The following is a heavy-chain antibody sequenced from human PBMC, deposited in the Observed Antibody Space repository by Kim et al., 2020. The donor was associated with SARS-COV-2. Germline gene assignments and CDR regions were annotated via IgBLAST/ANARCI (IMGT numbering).Heavy chain of an antibody. Sequence: SETLSLTCTVSGGSISSGSYYWSWIRQPAGKGLEWIGRIYTSGSTNYNPSLKSRVTISVDTSKNQFSLKLSSVTAADTAVYYCARARASAFDIWGQGTMVTVSS. J-gene: IGHJ3*02. CDR1: GGSISSGSYY. CDR3: ARARASAFDI. V-gene: IGHV4-61*02. CDR2: IYTSGST.